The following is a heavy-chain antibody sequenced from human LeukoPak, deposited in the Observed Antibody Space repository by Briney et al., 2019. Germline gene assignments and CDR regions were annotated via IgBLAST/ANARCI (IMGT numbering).Heavy chain of an antibody. CDR3: ATDGRDYYDSSGYWDY. Sequence: GGSLRLSCAASGFTVSSNYMSWVRQAPGKGLEWVSVIYSGGSTYYADSVKGRFTISRDNSKNTLYLQMNSLRAEDTAVYYCATDGRDYYDSSGYWDYWGQGTLVTVSS. CDR2: IYSGGST. J-gene: IGHJ4*02. V-gene: IGHV3-53*01. D-gene: IGHD3-22*01. CDR1: GFTVSSNY.